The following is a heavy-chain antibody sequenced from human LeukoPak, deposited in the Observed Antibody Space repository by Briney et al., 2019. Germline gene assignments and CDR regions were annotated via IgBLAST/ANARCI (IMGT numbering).Heavy chain of an antibody. V-gene: IGHV4-34*01. CDR3: ARAGLIDGFYFDY. CDR1: GGSFSGYY. CDR2: INHSGST. D-gene: IGHD5-24*01. J-gene: IGHJ4*02. Sequence: PSETLSLTCAVYGGSFSGYYWSWIRQPPGKGLEWIGEINHSGSTNYNPSLKSRVTISVDTSKNQFSLNLRAVAPAYPAGYYCARAGLIDGFYFDYWGKGTLVTVT.